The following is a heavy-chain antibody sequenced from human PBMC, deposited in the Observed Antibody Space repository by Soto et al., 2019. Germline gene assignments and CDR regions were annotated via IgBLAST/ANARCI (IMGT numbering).Heavy chain of an antibody. V-gene: IGHV1-18*01. Sequence: GASVKASCKASGYTFTSYGISWVRQAPGQGLEWMGWISAYNGNTNYAQKLQGRVTMTTDTSTSTAYMELRSLRSDDTAVYYCARDPFNYDFPPLDIWGQGTMVTVSS. CDR2: ISAYNGNT. D-gene: IGHD3-3*01. CDR3: ARDPFNYDFPPLDI. CDR1: GYTFTSYG. J-gene: IGHJ3*02.